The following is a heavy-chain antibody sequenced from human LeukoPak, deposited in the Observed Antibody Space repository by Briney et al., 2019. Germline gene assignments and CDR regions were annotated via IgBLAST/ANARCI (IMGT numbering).Heavy chain of an antibody. CDR3: ARGLTPRRFLEWKRAWFDP. Sequence: SETLSLTCAVYGGSFSGYYWGWIRQPPGKGLEWIGEINHSGSTNYNPSLKSRVTISVDTSKNQFSLKLSSVTAADTAVYYCARGLTPRRFLEWKRAWFDPWGQGTLVTVSS. J-gene: IGHJ5*02. D-gene: IGHD3-3*01. V-gene: IGHV4-34*01. CDR1: GGSFSGYY. CDR2: INHSGST.